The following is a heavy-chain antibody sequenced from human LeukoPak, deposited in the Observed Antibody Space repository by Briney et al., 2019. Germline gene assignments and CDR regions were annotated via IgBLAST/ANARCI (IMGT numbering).Heavy chain of an antibody. V-gene: IGHV3-7*01. D-gene: IGHD2-2*01. CDR1: GFTFSSYW. Sequence: PGGSLRLSCAASGFTFSSYWMSWVRQAPGKGLEWVANIKQDGSEKYYVDSVKGRFTISRDNAKNSLYLQMNSLRAEVTAVYYCARWVVPWEYYFDYWGQGTLVTVSS. J-gene: IGHJ4*02. CDR2: IKQDGSEK. CDR3: ARWVVPWEYYFDY.